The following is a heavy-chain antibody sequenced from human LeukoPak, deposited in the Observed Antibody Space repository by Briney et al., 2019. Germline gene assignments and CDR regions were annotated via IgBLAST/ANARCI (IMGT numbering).Heavy chain of an antibody. Sequence: GASVTVSCKASGYTFTSYGISWVRQAPGQGLEWMGWISAYNGNTNYAQKLQGRVTMTTDTSTSTAYMELRSLRSDDTAVYYCARGVRYDSSGYYYYHGMDVWGQGTTVTVSS. CDR3: ARGVRYDSSGYYYYHGMDV. CDR2: ISAYNGNT. CDR1: GYTFTSYG. V-gene: IGHV1-18*01. J-gene: IGHJ6*02. D-gene: IGHD3-22*01.